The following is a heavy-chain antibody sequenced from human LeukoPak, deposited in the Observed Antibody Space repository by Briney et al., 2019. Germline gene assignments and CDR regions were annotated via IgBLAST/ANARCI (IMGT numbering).Heavy chain of an antibody. CDR2: ISGSGGST. J-gene: IGHJ4*02. CDR1: GFTFSSYA. V-gene: IGHV3-23*01. Sequence: GGSLRLSCAASGFTFSSYAMSWVRQAPGKGLEWVSAISGSGGSTYYADSVKGRFTISRDNSKNTLYLQMNSLGAEDTAIYYCANYYDFYYFDYWGQGTLVTVSS. D-gene: IGHD3-22*01. CDR3: ANYYDFYYFDY.